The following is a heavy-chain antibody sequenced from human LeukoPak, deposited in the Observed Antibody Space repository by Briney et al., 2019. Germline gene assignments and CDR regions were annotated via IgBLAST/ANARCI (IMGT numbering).Heavy chain of an antibody. J-gene: IGHJ4*02. CDR2: IYPGDSDT. CDR3: ASALYYYGSGSYYKADPFDY. Sequence: GESLKISCKGSGYSFTSYWIGWVRQMPGKGLEWMGIIYPGDSDTRYSPSFQGQVTISADKSISTAYLQWSSLKASDTAMYYCASALYYYGSGSYYKADPFDYWGQGTLVTVPS. CDR1: GYSFTSYW. D-gene: IGHD3-10*01. V-gene: IGHV5-51*01.